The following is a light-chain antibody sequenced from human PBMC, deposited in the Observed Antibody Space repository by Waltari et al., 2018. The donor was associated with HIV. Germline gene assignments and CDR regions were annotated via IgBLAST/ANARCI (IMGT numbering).Light chain of an antibody. CDR2: NNN. CDR1: SANIGSNT. Sequence: QSVLTQPPSASGTPGQRVTISCSGSSANIGSNTVNWYQQLPGTATKLPIYNNNQRPSGVPDRVSASRSGTYPSWAMLGLESEDEGVYDCAAWDDSLNGGMFGGRTRLSVL. V-gene: IGLV1-44*01. J-gene: IGLJ3*02. CDR3: AAWDDSLNGGM.